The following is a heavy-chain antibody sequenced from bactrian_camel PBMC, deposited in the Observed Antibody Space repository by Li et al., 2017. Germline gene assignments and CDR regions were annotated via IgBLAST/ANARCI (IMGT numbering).Heavy chain of an antibody. CDR1: GNTVSRHC. Sequence: QVQLVESGGGSVQAGGSLRLSCAAPGNTVSRHCMGWYRQVPGKAREAIALIGNDGATKYADSVNGRFTISRDNAKSTLYLQMNLLKPEDTAKYYCAADFLQYCSTDRLTYWGQGTQVTVS. V-gene: IGHV3S53*01. J-gene: IGHJ4*01. CDR3: AADFLQYCSTDRLTY. CDR2: IGNDGAT. D-gene: IGHD6*01.